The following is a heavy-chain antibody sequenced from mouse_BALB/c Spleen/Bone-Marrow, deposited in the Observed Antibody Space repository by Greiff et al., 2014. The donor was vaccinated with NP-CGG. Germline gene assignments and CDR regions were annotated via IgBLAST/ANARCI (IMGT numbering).Heavy chain of an antibody. CDR3: ARYWDTY. V-gene: IGHV1-7*01. CDR1: DHTFTTYW. D-gene: IGHD3-3*01. J-gene: IGHJ3*01. Sequence: QVQLQQSGAELAKPGASVKMSCKASDHTFTTYWMHWVKQRPGQGLEWIGYIDPRTGYTEYNQKFKDKAALTADKSSNIAYMQLTSLTSEDSAVYYCARYWDTYWGQGTLVTVSA. CDR2: IDPRTGYT.